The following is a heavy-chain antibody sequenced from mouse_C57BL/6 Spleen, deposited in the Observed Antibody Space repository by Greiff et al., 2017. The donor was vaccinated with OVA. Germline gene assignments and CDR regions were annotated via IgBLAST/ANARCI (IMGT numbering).Heavy chain of an antibody. CDR2: ISGGGGNT. V-gene: IGHV5-9*01. CDR3: ARHTGGYFDV. CDR1: GFTFSSYT. D-gene: IGHD1-1*01. J-gene: IGHJ1*03. Sequence: EVQLQESGGGLVKPGGSLKLSCAASGFTFSSYTMSWVRQTPEKRLEWVATISGGGGNTYYPDSVKGRFTISRDNAKNTLYLQMSSLRSEDTALYYCARHTGGYFDVWGTGTTVTVSS.